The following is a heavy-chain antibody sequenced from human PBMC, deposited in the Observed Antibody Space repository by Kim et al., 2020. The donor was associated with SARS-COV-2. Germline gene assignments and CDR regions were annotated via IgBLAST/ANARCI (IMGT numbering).Heavy chain of an antibody. D-gene: IGHD6-19*01. J-gene: IGHJ4*02. CDR2: INPNSGGT. V-gene: IGHV1-2*06. Sequence: ASVKVSCKASGYTFTGYYMHWVRQAPGQGLEWMGRINPNSGGTNYAQKFQGRVTMTRDTSISTAYMELSRLRSDDTAVYYCARDASSGWYMQYYFDYWGQGTLVTVSS. CDR3: ARDASSGWYMQYYFDY. CDR1: GYTFTGYY.